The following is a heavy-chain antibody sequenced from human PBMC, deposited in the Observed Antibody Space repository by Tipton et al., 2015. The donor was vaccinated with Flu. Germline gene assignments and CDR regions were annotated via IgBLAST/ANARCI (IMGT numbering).Heavy chain of an antibody. CDR2: IYTSGSA. CDR1: GGSMSSYY. V-gene: IGHV4-4*07. J-gene: IGHJ2*01. CDR3: ARIRWEMSTVITDWYFDL. D-gene: IGHD4-11*01. Sequence: TLSLTCTVSGGSMSSYYWSWIRQPAGKGLEWIGRIYTSGSAIHNPSLKSRVTMSVDTSKNQFSLKLSSVTAADTAVYYCARIRWEMSTVITDWYFDLWGRGTLVTVSS.